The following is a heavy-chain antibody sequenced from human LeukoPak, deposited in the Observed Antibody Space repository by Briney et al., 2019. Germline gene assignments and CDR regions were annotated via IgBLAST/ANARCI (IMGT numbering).Heavy chain of an antibody. CDR3: TTEHSITMVRGVAFDY. D-gene: IGHD3-10*01. Sequence: GGSLRLSCAASGFTFSSYAMSWVRQAPGKGLEWVSAISGSVSSTYYADSVKGRFTISRDNSENTLYLQMNSLRAEDTAVYYCTTEHSITMVRGVAFDYWGQGTLVTVSS. J-gene: IGHJ4*02. CDR2: ISGSVSST. V-gene: IGHV3-23*01. CDR1: GFTFSSYA.